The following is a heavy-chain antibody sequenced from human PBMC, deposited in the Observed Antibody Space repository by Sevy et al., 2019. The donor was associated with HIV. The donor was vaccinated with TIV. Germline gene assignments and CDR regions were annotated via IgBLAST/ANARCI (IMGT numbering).Heavy chain of an antibody. CDR1: GFTFSSYA. V-gene: IGHV3-30-3*01. CDR3: ARDGGEVVPAALYYYGMDV. Sequence: GGSLRLSCAASGFTFSSYAMHWVRQAPGKGLEWVAVISYDGSNKYYADSVKGRFTISRDNSKNTLYLQMNSLRAEDTAVYYCARDGGEVVPAALYYYGMDVWGQGTTVTVSS. D-gene: IGHD2-2*01. CDR2: ISYDGSNK. J-gene: IGHJ6*02.